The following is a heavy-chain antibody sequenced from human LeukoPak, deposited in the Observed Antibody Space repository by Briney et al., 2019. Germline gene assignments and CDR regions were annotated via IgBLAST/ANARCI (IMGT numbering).Heavy chain of an antibody. V-gene: IGHV3-33*01. CDR1: GFTFSTYA. D-gene: IGHD3-16*02. CDR2: IWFDGSEQ. Sequence: PGGSLRLSCAASGFTFSTYAIHWVRQAPGKGLEWVAVIWFDGSEQYYADSVKGRFIISRDNSKSTSNLQLNSLRAEDTAVNYCAREGDSRWGELSPWGQGTLVTVSS. J-gene: IGHJ1*01. CDR3: AREGDSRWGELSP.